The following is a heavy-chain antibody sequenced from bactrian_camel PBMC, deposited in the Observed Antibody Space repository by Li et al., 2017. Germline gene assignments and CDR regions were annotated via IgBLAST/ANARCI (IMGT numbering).Heavy chain of an antibody. D-gene: IGHD3*01. CDR1: EYTYRSNS. V-gene: IGHV3S53*01. CDR3: AADRALDDDCYVGSLYTDFAY. Sequence: VQLVESGGGSVQAGGSLRLSCSASEYTYRSNSIGWFRQAPGKEREGVARSHSDGGTSYADSVKGRFTISKDNAENTLYLQMNNPKPEDTAMYYCAADRALDDDCYVGSLYTDFAYWGQGTQVTVS. CDR2: SHSDGGT. J-gene: IGHJ6*01.